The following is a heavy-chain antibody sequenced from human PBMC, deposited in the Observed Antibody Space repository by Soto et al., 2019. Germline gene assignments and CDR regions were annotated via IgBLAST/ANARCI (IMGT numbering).Heavy chain of an antibody. V-gene: IGHV1-18*01. Sequence: QVQLVQSGAEVKKPGASVKVSCKASGYTFTSYGISWVRQAPGQGLEWMGWISAYNGNTNYAQKLQGRVTMTTDTSASTAERAVRGLACDDPAVYYCARTSLFAAGRDWFAPGGEGTLVTVSS. J-gene: IGHJ5*02. CDR1: GYTFTSYG. CDR3: ARTSLFAAGRDWFAP. CDR2: ISAYNGNT. D-gene: IGHD6-13*01.